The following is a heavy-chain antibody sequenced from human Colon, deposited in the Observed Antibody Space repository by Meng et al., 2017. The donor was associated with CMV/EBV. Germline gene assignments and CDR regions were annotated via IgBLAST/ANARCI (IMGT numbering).Heavy chain of an antibody. CDR2: ISAYSGET. V-gene: IGHV1-18*01. CDR3: ARDVPTMAMAGGLDY. CDR1: GYTFTSYG. J-gene: IGHJ4*02. Sequence: ASVKVSCKASGYTFTSYGVSWVRLAPGQGLEWVGWISAYSGETIYAQKFQGRVTMTTDTSTSTAYMELRSLRSDDSAVYYCARDVPTMAMAGGLDYWGQGTLVTVSS. D-gene: IGHD6-19*01.